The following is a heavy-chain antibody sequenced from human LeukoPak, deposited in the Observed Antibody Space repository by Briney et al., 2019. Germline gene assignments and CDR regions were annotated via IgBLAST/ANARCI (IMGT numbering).Heavy chain of an antibody. CDR1: GFTFSSYS. V-gene: IGHV3-21*01. J-gene: IGHJ5*02. CDR2: ISSSSSYI. Sequence: GGSLRLSCAASGFTFSSYSMNWVRQAPGKGLEWVSSISSSSSYIYYAESVKGRFTISRDNAKNALYLQMNSLRAEDTAVYYCAKDGYYDYVWGSYTPWGQGTLVTVSS. D-gene: IGHD3-16*01. CDR3: AKDGYYDYVWGSYTP.